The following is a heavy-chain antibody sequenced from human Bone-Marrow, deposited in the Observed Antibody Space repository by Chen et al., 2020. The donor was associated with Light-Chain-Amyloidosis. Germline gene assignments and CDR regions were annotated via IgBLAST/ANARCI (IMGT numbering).Heavy chain of an antibody. CDR3: SREFTGYDDY. D-gene: IGHD5-12*01. V-gene: IGHV3-74*01. CDR1: GCTFRTSW. Sequence: DVQLLDSGGGLVQPGGSLRLSCAASGCTFRTSWMHWVRQAPGKGLVWVSRINPDGTRVDYADSVRGRFTISRDDAKSTVYLQMNSLRAEDTAVYYCSREFTGYDDYWGQGTLVTVSS. J-gene: IGHJ4*02. CDR2: INPDGTRV.